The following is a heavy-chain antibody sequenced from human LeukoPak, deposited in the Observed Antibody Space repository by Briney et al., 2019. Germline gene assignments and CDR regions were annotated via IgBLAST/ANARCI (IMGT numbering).Heavy chain of an antibody. CDR1: GGPSSSSIYY. CDR3: ARQVITPGVAVAGPLY. CDR2: IYYGGST. Sequence: PSETLSLTCTVSGGPSSSSIYYWDWIRQPPGKGLEWIGSIYYGGSTYYNPSLKSRVTISVDTSNNQFSLKLSSVTAADTAVYYCARQVITPGVAVAGPLYWGQGTLVTVSS. J-gene: IGHJ4*02. D-gene: IGHD6-19*01. V-gene: IGHV4-39*01.